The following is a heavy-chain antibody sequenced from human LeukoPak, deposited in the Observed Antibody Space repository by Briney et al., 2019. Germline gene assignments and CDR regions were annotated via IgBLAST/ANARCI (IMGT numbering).Heavy chain of an antibody. D-gene: IGHD3-22*01. CDR2: ISGSGTGT. Sequence: RGSLRLSCAASGFTFSTYAMSWVRQAPGKALEWVSIISGSGTGTYYADSVKGRFTISRDNSKNTLYLQTNSLRAEDTAVYYCAERSFDSSGYSGTLDYWGQGTLVTVAS. CDR1: GFTFSTYA. V-gene: IGHV3-23*01. J-gene: IGHJ4*02. CDR3: AERSFDSSGYSGTLDY.